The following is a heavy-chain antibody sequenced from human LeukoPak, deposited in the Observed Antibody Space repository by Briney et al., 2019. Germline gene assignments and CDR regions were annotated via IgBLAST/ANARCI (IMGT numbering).Heavy chain of an antibody. CDR2: IYYSGST. D-gene: IGHD2-2*01. Sequence: SETLSLTCTVSGGSISSSSYYWSWIRQPPGKGLEWIGYIYYSGSTYYNPSLKSRVTISVDTSKNQFSLKLSSVTAADTAVYYCAREDCSSTSCHYFDYWGQGTLVTVSS. J-gene: IGHJ4*02. V-gene: IGHV4-30-4*08. CDR1: GGSISSSSYY. CDR3: AREDCSSTSCHYFDY.